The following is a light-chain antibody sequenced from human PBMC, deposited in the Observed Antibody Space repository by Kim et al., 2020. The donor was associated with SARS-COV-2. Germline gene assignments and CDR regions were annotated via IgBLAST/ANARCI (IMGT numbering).Light chain of an antibody. CDR1: SYKLGEGYA. V-gene: IGLV1-40*01. CDR3: QSYDSSLSTSV. CDR2: GNS. J-gene: IGLJ2*01. Sequence: QGPAFACTGGSYKLGEGYAVQWYQALPGTAPKLLIYGNSNRPSGVPDRFAGSKSGPSAALAITGLQAEDEADYYCQSYDSSLSTSVFGGGTQLTVL.